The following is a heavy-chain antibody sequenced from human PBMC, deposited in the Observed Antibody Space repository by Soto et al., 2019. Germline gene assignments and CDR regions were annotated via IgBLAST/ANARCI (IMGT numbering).Heavy chain of an antibody. Sequence: QVQLQESGPGLVKPSQTLSLTCTVSGGSISSGDYYWSWIRQPPGKGLEWIGYIYYSGSTYYNPSLKSRVNISVDTSKNQFSLKLSSVTAADTAVYYCARVRGCSGGSCYSVDYWGQGTLVTVSS. D-gene: IGHD2-15*01. V-gene: IGHV4-30-4*01. J-gene: IGHJ4*02. CDR1: GGSISSGDYY. CDR3: ARVRGCSGGSCYSVDY. CDR2: IYYSGST.